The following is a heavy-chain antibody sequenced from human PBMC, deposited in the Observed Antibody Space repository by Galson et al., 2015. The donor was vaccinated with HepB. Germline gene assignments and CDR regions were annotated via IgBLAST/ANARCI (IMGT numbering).Heavy chain of an antibody. Sequence: SLRLSCAASGFTFSNYGIHWVRQAPGKGLEWVAVIPYDGTNKYYADSVEGRFPIPRDNSKNTLYLQMNSLRPEDTAIYYCAKGGHYDCWSAYDSWGQGTLVTVSS. CDR3: AKGGHYDCWSAYDS. CDR2: IPYDGTNK. D-gene: IGHD3-3*01. CDR1: GFTFSNYG. V-gene: IGHV3-30*18. J-gene: IGHJ4*02.